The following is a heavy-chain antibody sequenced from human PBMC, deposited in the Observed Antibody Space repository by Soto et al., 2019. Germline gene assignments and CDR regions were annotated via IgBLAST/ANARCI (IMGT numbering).Heavy chain of an antibody. CDR1: GFTFSGSA. D-gene: IGHD2-2*02. V-gene: IGHV3-73*01. J-gene: IGHJ6*03. Sequence: GGSLRLSCAASGFTFSGSAMHWVRQASGKGLEWVGRIRSKANSYATAYAASVKGRFTISRDDSKNTAYLQMNSLKTEDTAVYYCTMHCSSTRRYKYMDVWGKGTTVTVYS. CDR3: TMHCSSTRRYKYMDV. CDR2: IRSKANSYAT.